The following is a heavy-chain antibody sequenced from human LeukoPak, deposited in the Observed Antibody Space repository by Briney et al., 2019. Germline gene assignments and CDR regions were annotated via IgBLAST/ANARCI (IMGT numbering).Heavy chain of an antibody. CDR3: AREIAVAGTGGNWNDRGWFDP. CDR1: GYSISSGYY. D-gene: IGHD6-19*01. J-gene: IGHJ5*02. V-gene: IGHV4-38-2*02. CDR2: IYHSGTT. Sequence: SETLSLTCTVSGYSISSGYYWGWIRQPPGKGLEWIGTIYHSGTTYYNPSLKSRVTMSVDTSKNQFSLRLRSVTAADTAVYYCAREIAVAGTGGNWNDRGWFDPWGQGTLVTVSS.